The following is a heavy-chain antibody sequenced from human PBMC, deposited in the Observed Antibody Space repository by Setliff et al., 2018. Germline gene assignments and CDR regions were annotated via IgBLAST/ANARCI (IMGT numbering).Heavy chain of an antibody. D-gene: IGHD2-2*03. CDR1: GGFINNGDYN. CDR2: LYYSGST. J-gene: IGHJ3*02. Sequence: SETLSLTCTVSGGFINNGDYNWGWVRQPPGEGLECVGSLYYSGSTYYNPSLKSRVTISIDTSSKHFSLILTSVTAADTAVYYCARDPGYPSGVAGGFDTWGQGTTVTVSS. V-gene: IGHV4-39*02. CDR3: ARDPGYPSGVAGGFDT.